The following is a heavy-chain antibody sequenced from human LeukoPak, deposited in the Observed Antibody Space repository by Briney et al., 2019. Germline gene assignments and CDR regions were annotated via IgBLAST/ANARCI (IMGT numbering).Heavy chain of an antibody. CDR2: ISGSGGST. D-gene: IGHD5-18*01. CDR3: AKGGRYSYGSDDAFDI. J-gene: IGHJ3*02. Sequence: GGSLRLFCAASGFTFSSYAMSWVRQAPGKGLEWVSAISGSGGSTYYADSVKGRFTISRDNSKNTLYLQMNSLRAEDTAVYYCAKGGRYSYGSDDAFDIWGQGTMVTVSS. V-gene: IGHV3-23*01. CDR1: GFTFSSYA.